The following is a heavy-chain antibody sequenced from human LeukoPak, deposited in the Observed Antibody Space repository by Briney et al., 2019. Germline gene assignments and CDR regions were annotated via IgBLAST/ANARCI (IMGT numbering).Heavy chain of an antibody. Sequence: PSETLSLTCTVSGGSLSGHYWSWIRQPPGKGLEWIGYIYYSGSTNYNPSLKSRVTISVDKSQNQFSLKLSSVTAADTAVYYCSRVVPAAKAFDYGGQGTLVTLS. V-gene: IGHV4-59*11. J-gene: IGHJ4*02. CDR2: IYYSGST. CDR3: SRVVPAAKAFDY. CDR1: GGSLSGHY. D-gene: IGHD2-2*01.